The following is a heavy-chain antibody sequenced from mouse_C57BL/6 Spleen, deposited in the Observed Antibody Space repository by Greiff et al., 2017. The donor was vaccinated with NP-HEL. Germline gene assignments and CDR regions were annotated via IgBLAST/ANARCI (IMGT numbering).Heavy chain of an antibody. CDR2: ISSGSSTI. Sequence: DVQLQESGGGLVKPGGSLKLSCAASGFTFSDYGMHWVRQAPEKGLEWVAYISSGSSTIYYADTVKGRFTISRDNAKNTLFLQMTSLRSEDTAMYYCARPSLRPLYATDYWGQGTSVTVAS. D-gene: IGHD1-2*01. J-gene: IGHJ4*01. CDR1: GFTFSDYG. CDR3: ARPSLRPLYATDY. V-gene: IGHV5-17*01.